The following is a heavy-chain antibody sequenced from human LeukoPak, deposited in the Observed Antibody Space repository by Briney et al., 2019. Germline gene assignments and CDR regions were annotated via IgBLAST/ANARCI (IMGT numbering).Heavy chain of an antibody. V-gene: IGHV4-34*01. Sequence: SETLSLTCAVYGGSFSGYYWSWIRQPPGKGLEWIGEINHSGSTNYNPSLKSRVTISVDTSKNQFSLKLSSVTAADTAVYYCARLPYLMSFDYWGRGTLVTVSS. J-gene: IGHJ4*02. CDR3: ARLPYLMSFDY. D-gene: IGHD1-26*01. CDR1: GGSFSGYY. CDR2: INHSGST.